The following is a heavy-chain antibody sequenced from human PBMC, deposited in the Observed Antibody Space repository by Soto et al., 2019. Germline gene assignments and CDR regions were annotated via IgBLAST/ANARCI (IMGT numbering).Heavy chain of an antibody. CDR2: IYYSGST. CDR3: ATREGGYGGNSEWYFDL. Sequence: QVQLQESGPGLVKPSQTLSLTCTVSGGSISSGDYYWSWIRQPPGKGLEWIGYIYYSGSTYYNPXLKSRVTISVXXSXNXXSLKLSSVTAADTAVYYCATREGGYGGNSEWYFDLWGRGTLVTVSS. J-gene: IGHJ2*01. D-gene: IGHD4-17*01. CDR1: GGSISSGDYY. V-gene: IGHV4-30-4*01.